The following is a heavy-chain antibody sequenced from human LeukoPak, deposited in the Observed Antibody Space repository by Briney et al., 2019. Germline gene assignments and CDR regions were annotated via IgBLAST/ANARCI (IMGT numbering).Heavy chain of an antibody. CDR1: GGSISSSSYY. Sequence: SETLSLTCTVSGGSISSSSYYWGWIRQPPGKGLEWIGSIYYSGSTYYNPSLKSRVTISVDTSENQFSLKLSSVTAADTAVYYCARHPTPYSSGWYLGYFDYWGQGTLVTVSS. CDR2: IYYSGST. J-gene: IGHJ4*02. CDR3: ARHPTPYSSGWYLGYFDY. V-gene: IGHV4-39*01. D-gene: IGHD6-19*01.